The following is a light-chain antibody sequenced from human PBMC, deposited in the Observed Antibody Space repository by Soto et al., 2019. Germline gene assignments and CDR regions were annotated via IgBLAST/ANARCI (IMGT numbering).Light chain of an antibody. CDR2: WAS. J-gene: IGKJ5*01. Sequence: DIVMTQSPDSLAVSLGERASINCKSSQSVLFNSNNKNYVAWFQQKPGQPPKLLIYWASTRESGVPDRSSGYVSGTDFTLTISSLQAEDVAVYYCQQYYSTPITFGQGTRLEIK. V-gene: IGKV4-1*01. CDR3: QQYYSTPIT. CDR1: QSVLFNSNNKNY.